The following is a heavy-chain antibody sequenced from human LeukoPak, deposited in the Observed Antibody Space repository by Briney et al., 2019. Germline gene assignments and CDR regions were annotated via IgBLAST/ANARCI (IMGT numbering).Heavy chain of an antibody. Sequence: PGGSLRLSCAASVFTLTRYNMNCVRQAPGKGLEWVSSISSRSNYIYLADSLKGRFTISRDNAKNSLYLQMNSLRAEDTAMYYCARDRAVYSDSRGYYPDAFYIWGQGTMVTVSS. CDR1: VFTLTRYN. V-gene: IGHV3-21*01. D-gene: IGHD3-22*01. CDR2: ISSRSNYI. CDR3: ARDRAVYSDSRGYYPDAFYI. J-gene: IGHJ3*02.